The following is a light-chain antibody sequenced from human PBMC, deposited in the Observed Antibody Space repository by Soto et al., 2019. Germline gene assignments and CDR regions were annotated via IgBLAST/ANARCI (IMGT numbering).Light chain of an antibody. CDR3: QQYNSYSGT. Sequence: DIQMIQSPSTLSASVGDRVTITCRASQSISSWLAWYQQKPGKAPKLLIYKASSLESGVPSRFSGSGSGTEFTLTISSLQPDDFATDYCQQYNSYSGTFGQGTKVESK. CDR2: KAS. V-gene: IGKV1-5*03. J-gene: IGKJ1*01. CDR1: QSISSW.